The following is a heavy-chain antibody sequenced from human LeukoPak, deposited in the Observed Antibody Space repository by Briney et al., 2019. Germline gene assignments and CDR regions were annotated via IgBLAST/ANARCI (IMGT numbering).Heavy chain of an antibody. CDR3: GRDVVLGSGSVDY. D-gene: IGHD3-10*01. CDR2: IRGDGGDT. V-gene: IGHV3-74*01. J-gene: IGHJ4*02. Sequence: QPGGSLRLSCAASGFTFTNHWMHWVRQAPGKGLVWVSRIRGDGGDTSYVDSVKGRFTISRDNAKNTLYLQMDSLGAEDTAVYYCGRDVVLGSGSVDYWGQGVLVTVSS. CDR1: GFTFTNHW.